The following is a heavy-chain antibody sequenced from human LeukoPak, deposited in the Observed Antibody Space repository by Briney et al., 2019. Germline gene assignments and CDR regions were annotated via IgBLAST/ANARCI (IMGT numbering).Heavy chain of an antibody. CDR3: ARSYGSGGDY. CDR1: GGTFSSYA. V-gene: IGHV1-69*04. Sequence: SVKVSCKASGGTFSSYAISWVRQAPGQGLEWMGRIIPILGIANYAQKFQGRVTITADKSTSTAYMELRSLRSDDTAVYYCARSYGSGGDYWGQGTLVTVSS. J-gene: IGHJ4*02. D-gene: IGHD3-10*01. CDR2: IIPILGIA.